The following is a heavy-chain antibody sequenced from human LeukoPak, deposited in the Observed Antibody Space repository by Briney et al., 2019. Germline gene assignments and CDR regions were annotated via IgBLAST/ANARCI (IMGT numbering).Heavy chain of an antibody. CDR2: INHSGSP. CDR3: ARMPLFSQSTYGSYLYGLDV. J-gene: IGHJ6*02. V-gene: IGHV4-34*01. Sequence: SETLSLTCAVDGGSLSGYYWSWIRQPPGKRLEWIGQINHSGSPNYNPSLKSRGTISVDTSKNQFSLKLTSVTAADTAVYYCARMPLFSQSTYGSYLYGLDVWGQGNTVSVFS. D-gene: IGHD2/OR15-2a*01. CDR1: GGSLSGYY.